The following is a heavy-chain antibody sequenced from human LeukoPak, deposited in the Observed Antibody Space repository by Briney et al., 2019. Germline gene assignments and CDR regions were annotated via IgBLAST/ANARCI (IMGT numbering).Heavy chain of an antibody. D-gene: IGHD5-12*01. J-gene: IGHJ4*02. CDR3: ARDFHDSGYEHFDY. CDR1: GGSISSSSYY. CDR2: IYYSGST. Sequence: SETLSLTCTVSGGSISSSSYYWGWIRQPPGKGLEWIGYIYYSGSTNYNPSLKSRVTISVDTSKNQFSLKLSSVTAADTAVYYCARDFHDSGYEHFDYWGQGTLVTVSS. V-gene: IGHV4-61*05.